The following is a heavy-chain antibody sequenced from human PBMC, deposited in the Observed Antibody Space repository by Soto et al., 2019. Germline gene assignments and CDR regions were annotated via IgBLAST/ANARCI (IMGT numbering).Heavy chain of an antibody. J-gene: IGHJ4*02. CDR2: ISSSGGSP. D-gene: IGHD1-26*01. V-gene: IGHV3-23*01. CDR1: GFSFRTYT. Sequence: GGSLRLSCAASGFSFRTYTMSWVRQAPGKGLEWLSVISSSGGSPSYADSVQGRFVISRDNARNTLYLHMNSLRAEDTAMYYCAKARCTTTDCYVPDYWGRGTPVTVSS. CDR3: AKARCTTTDCYVPDY.